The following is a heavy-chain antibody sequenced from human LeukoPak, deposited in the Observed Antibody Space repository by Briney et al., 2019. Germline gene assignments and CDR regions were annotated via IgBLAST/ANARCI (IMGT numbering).Heavy chain of an antibody. Sequence: PGGSLRLSCAASGFTFSSYWMSWVRQAPGKGLEWVANIKQDGSEEYYVDSVEGRFTISRDNAKNSLYLQMNSLRAEDTAVYYCARGTRWLTGPPDYWGQGTLVTVSS. V-gene: IGHV3-7*01. D-gene: IGHD7-27*01. J-gene: IGHJ4*02. CDR2: IKQDGSEE. CDR3: ARGTRWLTGPPDY. CDR1: GFTFSSYW.